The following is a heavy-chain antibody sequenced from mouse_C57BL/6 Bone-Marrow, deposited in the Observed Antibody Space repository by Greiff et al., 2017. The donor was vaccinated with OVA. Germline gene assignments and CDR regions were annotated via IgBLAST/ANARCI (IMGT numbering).Heavy chain of an antibody. V-gene: IGHV5-15*01. J-gene: IGHJ4*01. D-gene: IGHD3-2*02. Sequence: EVQVVESGGGLVQPGGSLKLSCAASGFTFSDYGMAWVRQAPRKGPEWVAFISNLAYSIYYADTVTGRFTISRENAKNTLYLEMSSLRSEDTAMYYCARQGSSGYDYAMDYWGQGTSVTVSS. CDR1: GFTFSDYG. CDR2: ISNLAYSI. CDR3: ARQGSSGYDYAMDY.